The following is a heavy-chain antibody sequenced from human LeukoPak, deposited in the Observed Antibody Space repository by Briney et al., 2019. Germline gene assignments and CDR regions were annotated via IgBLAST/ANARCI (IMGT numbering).Heavy chain of an antibody. V-gene: IGHV4-38-2*02. Sequence: PSETLSLTCEVSGYSISSGFYWGWIRQTPGKGLEWIGSIYHIGSVFHNPSLKSRVNISVDTSKNQFSLNLISVTAADTALYFCTRDPFSSGWSDSWGPGILVTVAS. D-gene: IGHD6-19*01. CDR3: TRDPFSSGWSDS. CDR2: IYHIGSV. CDR1: GYSISSGFY. J-gene: IGHJ4*02.